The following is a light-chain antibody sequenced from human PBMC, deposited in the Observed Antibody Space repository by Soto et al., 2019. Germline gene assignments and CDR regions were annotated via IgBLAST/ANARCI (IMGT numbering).Light chain of an antibody. J-gene: IGKJ1*01. CDR2: GAS. Sequence: EIVLTQSPGSLSLSPGEGATLSCRASQSVSSSFFAWYQQKPGQAPSLLIYGASRRATGLPDRFSGSGSGTDFTLSISRLEPEDFAVYYCQQYESSVTFGQGTKVEIK. CDR1: QSVSSSF. CDR3: QQYESSVT. V-gene: IGKV3-20*01.